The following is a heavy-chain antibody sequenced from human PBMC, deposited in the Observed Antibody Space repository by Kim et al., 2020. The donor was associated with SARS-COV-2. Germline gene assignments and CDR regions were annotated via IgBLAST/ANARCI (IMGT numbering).Heavy chain of an antibody. CDR3: ARDLHFCTTGVCPYYYGMDV. D-gene: IGHD2-8*01. J-gene: IGHJ6*02. V-gene: IGHV3-30*07. Sequence: GRFTIHRDNAKNTLYLQMNSLRGEDTAVYYCARDLHFCTTGVCPYYYGMDVWGQGTTVTVSS.